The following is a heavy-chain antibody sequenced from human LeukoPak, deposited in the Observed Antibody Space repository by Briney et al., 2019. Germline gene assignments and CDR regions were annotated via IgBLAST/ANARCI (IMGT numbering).Heavy chain of an antibody. CDR1: GGSISSYY. CDR3: ARVGAMYYYGSEPHWFDP. CDR2: IYYSGST. Sequence: SETLSLTCTVSGGSISSYYWSWIRQPPGKGVEWIGYIYYSGSTNYNPSLKSRVTISVDTSKNQFSLKLSSVTAADTAVYYCARVGAMYYYGSEPHWFDPWGQGTLVTVSS. V-gene: IGHV4-59*01. D-gene: IGHD3-10*01. J-gene: IGHJ5*02.